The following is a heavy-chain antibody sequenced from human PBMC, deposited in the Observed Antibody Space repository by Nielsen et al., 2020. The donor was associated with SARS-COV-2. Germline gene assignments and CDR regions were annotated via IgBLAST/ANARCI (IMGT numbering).Heavy chain of an antibody. CDR2: ISSSSSTI. Sequence: GESLKISCAASGFTFSSYSINWVRQAPGKGLEWVSYISSSSSTIYYADSVKGRFTISRDNAKNSLYLQMNSLRAEDTAVYYCARDVDTAMVYYYGMDFWRQGTTVTVSS. V-gene: IGHV3-48*01. J-gene: IGHJ6*02. D-gene: IGHD5-18*01. CDR1: GFTFSSYS. CDR3: ARDVDTAMVYYYGMDF.